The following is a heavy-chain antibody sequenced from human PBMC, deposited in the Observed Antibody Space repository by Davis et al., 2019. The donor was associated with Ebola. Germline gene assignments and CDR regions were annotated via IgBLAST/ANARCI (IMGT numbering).Heavy chain of an antibody. Sequence: ASVKVSCKASGYTFTSYGISWVRQAPGQGLEWMGWISAYNGNTNYAQKLQGRVTMTTDTSTSTAYMELRSLRSDDTAVYYCARFLGYCSGGSCPLDYWGQGTLVTVSS. V-gene: IGHV1-18*01. D-gene: IGHD2-15*01. CDR2: ISAYNGNT. CDR3: ARFLGYCSGGSCPLDY. J-gene: IGHJ4*02. CDR1: GYTFTSYG.